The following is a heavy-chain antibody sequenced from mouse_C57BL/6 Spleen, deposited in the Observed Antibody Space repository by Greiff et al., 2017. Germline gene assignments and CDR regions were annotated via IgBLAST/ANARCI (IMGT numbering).Heavy chain of an antibody. J-gene: IGHJ3*01. V-gene: IGHV1-52*01. CDR2: IDPSDSET. CDR3: ARGIYDYGAWCAY. CDR1: GYTFTSYW. Sequence: QVQLQQPGAELVRPGSSVKLSCKASGYTFTSYWMHWVKQRPIQGLEWIGNIDPSDSETHYNQKFKDKATLTVDKSSSTAYMQLSSLTSEDSAVYYCARGIYDYGAWCAYWGQGTLVTVSA. D-gene: IGHD2-4*01.